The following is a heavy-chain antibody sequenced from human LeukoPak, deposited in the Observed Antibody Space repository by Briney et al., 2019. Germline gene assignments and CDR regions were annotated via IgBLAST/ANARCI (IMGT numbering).Heavy chain of an antibody. CDR2: ISYDGSNK. D-gene: IGHD5-12*01. Sequence: GRSLRLSCASSGFTFDDYAMHWVRQAPGKGLEWVAVISYDGSNKYYADSVKGRFTISRDNSKNTLYLQMNSLRAEDTAVYYCARGRISGYDWDFQHWGQGTLVTVSS. J-gene: IGHJ1*01. CDR1: GFTFDDYA. V-gene: IGHV3-30*03. CDR3: ARGRISGYDWDFQH.